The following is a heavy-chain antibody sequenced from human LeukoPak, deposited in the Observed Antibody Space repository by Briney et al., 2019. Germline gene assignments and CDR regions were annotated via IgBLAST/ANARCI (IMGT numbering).Heavy chain of an antibody. D-gene: IGHD3-22*01. Sequence: SETLSLTCTVSGDSISNYYWSWIRQPPGKGLEWIGNIYYSGRTNYNPSLKSRVTISVDTSKNQFSLKLSSVTAADTAVYYSARQGVEYYYDSSGCDYWGQGTLVTVSS. CDR2: IYYSGRT. CDR1: GDSISNYY. CDR3: ARQGVEYYYDSSGCDY. J-gene: IGHJ4*02. V-gene: IGHV4-59*08.